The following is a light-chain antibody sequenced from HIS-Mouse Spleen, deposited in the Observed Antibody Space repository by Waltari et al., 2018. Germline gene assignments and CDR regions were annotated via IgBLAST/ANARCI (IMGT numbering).Light chain of an antibody. J-gene: IGLJ2*01. V-gene: IGLV2-8*01. CDR1: SSDVGGYNY. CDR2: EVS. CDR3: SSYAGSNNFV. Sequence: QSALTQPPSASGSPGQSVTISCTGTSSDVGGYNYFPWYQQPPGKAPKLMIYEVSKRPSGVPDRFSGSKSGNTASLTVSGLQAEDEADYYCSSYAGSNNFVFGGGTKLTVL.